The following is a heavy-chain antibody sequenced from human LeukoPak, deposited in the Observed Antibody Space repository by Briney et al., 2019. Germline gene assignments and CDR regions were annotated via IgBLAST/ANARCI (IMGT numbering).Heavy chain of an antibody. CDR3: ARDSTLRPFDY. D-gene: IGHD3-16*01. J-gene: IGHJ4*02. V-gene: IGHV1-2*02. Sequence: ASVKVSCKASGYTFTGYYMHWVRQAPGQGLEWMGWINPSGGGTNYAQKFQGRVTMTRDTSISTAYMELSRLGSDDTAVYYCARDSTLRPFDYWGQGTLVTVSS. CDR1: GYTFTGYY. CDR2: INPSGGGT.